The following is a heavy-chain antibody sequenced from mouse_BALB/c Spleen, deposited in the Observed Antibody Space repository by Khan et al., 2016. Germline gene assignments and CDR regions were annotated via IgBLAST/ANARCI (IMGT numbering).Heavy chain of an antibody. Sequence: QIQLVQSGPELKKPGETVKISCKASGYTFTKYGMNWVKQAPGKGLKWMGWINTNTGEPTYAEEFKGHFDFSLETSASTAYLHINNIKNEDTATYFCAEDYYGSNWFAYWGQGTLVTVSA. CDR1: GYTFTKYG. CDR3: AEDYYGSNWFAY. V-gene: IGHV9-3*02. CDR2: INTNTGEP. J-gene: IGHJ3*01. D-gene: IGHD1-1*01.